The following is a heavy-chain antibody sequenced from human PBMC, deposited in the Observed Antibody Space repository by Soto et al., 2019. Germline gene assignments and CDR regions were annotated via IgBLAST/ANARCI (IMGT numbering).Heavy chain of an antibody. CDR3: ARDYYDSSGYYRPFDY. Sequence: QVQLQESGPGLVKPSETLSLTCTVSGGSVSSASYYWNWIRQPPGKGLEWIGYIYYSGRTNYNPSLKSRVTISVDTSKNQFSLKLSSVTAADTAMYYCARDYYDSSGYYRPFDYWGQGTLVTVSS. CDR1: GGSVSSASYY. J-gene: IGHJ4*02. V-gene: IGHV4-61*01. D-gene: IGHD3-22*01. CDR2: IYYSGRT.